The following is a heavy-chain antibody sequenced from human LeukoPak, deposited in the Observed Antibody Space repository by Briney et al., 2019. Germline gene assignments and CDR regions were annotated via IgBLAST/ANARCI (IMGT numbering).Heavy chain of an antibody. CDR1: GFTFRNYW. J-gene: IGHJ6*02. CDR3: GRYYVMDV. CDR2: ISDSGGST. V-gene: IGHV3-23*01. Sequence: PGGSLRLSCEGYGFTFRNYWMNWVRQAPGKGLEWVSTISDSGGSTYYADSVKGRFTISRDNSKSTLYLQMNSLRAEDTAVYYCGRYYVMDVWGQGTSVTVSS.